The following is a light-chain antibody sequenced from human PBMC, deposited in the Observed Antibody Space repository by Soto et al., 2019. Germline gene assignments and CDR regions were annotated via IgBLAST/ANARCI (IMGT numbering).Light chain of an antibody. CDR2: EVS. V-gene: IGLV2-14*01. J-gene: IGLJ1*01. Sequence: QSVMTQPPSVSAAPGQKVTISCSGSSSNIGGNSVSWYQQLPGTAPKLMIYEVSNRPSGVSNRFSGSKSGNTASLTISGLQAEDEADYYCSSHTGTDPLYVFGTGTKLTVL. CDR1: SSNIGGNS. CDR3: SSHTGTDPLYV.